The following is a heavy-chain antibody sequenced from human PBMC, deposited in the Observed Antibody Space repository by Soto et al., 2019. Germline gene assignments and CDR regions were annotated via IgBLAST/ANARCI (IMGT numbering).Heavy chain of an antibody. Sequence: EVQLLESGGGLVQPGGSLRLSCAASGFTFSSYAMSWVRQAPGKGLEWVSAISGSGGSTYYADSVKGRFTISRDNSKNTLYLQMNSLRAEDTAVYYCAKDSYYDFWSGYYTGIGNWFDPWGQGTLVTVSS. D-gene: IGHD3-3*01. CDR1: GFTFSSYA. CDR3: AKDSYYDFWSGYYTGIGNWFDP. CDR2: ISGSGGST. V-gene: IGHV3-23*01. J-gene: IGHJ5*02.